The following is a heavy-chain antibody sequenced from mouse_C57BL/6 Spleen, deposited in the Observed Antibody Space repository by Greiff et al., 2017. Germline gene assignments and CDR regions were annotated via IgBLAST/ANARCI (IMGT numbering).Heavy chain of an antibody. CDR3: AAYYGSTGLADYYAMDY. CDR2: IDPSDSYT. J-gene: IGHJ4*01. CDR1: GYAFTSYW. D-gene: IGHD1-1*01. Sequence: QVQLQQPGAELVMPGASVKLSCKASGYAFTSYWMHWVKQRPGQGLEWIGEIDPSDSYTNYNQKFKGKSTLTVDKSSSTAYMQLSSLTSEDSAVYYCAAYYGSTGLADYYAMDYWGQGTSVTVSS. V-gene: IGHV1-69*01.